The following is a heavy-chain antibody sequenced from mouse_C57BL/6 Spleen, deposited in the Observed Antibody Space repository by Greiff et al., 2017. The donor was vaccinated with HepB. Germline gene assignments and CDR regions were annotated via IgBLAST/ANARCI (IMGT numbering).Heavy chain of an antibody. Sequence: VQLKESGGGLVKPGGSLKLSCAASGFTFSDYGMHWVRQAPEKGLEWVAYISSGSSTIYYADTVKGRFTISRDNAKNTLFLQMTSLRSEDTAMYYCARKELGGYFDYWGQGTTLTVSS. CDR1: GFTFSDYG. V-gene: IGHV5-17*01. CDR3: ARKELGGYFDY. D-gene: IGHD4-1*01. CDR2: ISSGSSTI. J-gene: IGHJ2*01.